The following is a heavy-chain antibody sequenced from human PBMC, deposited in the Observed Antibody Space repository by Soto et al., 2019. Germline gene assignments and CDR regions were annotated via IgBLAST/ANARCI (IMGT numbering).Heavy chain of an antibody. D-gene: IGHD3-22*01. V-gene: IGHV5-51*01. CDR1: GYSFTSYW. J-gene: IGHJ3*02. CDR3: ARHSPTYYYDSSGVAGAFDI. CDR2: IYPGDSDT. Sequence: GESLKISCNGSGYSFTSYWIGWVRQMPGKGLEWMGIIYPGDSDTRYSPSFQGQVTISADKSISTAYLQWSSLKASDTAMYYCARHSPTYYYDSSGVAGAFDIWGQGTMVTVSS.